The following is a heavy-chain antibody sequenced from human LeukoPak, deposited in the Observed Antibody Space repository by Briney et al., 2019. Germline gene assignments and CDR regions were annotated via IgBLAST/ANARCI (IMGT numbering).Heavy chain of an antibody. Sequence: SETLSLTCTVSGGSISSSSYYWGWVRQPPGRGVEWVGSIYYSGSTYYNPSLKGRVTISVDTPKNQSSLKLSSVTAADTAVYYCASPGYYDSSGYLGGDAFDIWGQGTMVTVSS. V-gene: IGHV4-39*07. CDR2: IYYSGST. CDR1: GGSISSSSYY. D-gene: IGHD3-22*01. J-gene: IGHJ3*02. CDR3: ASPGYYDSSGYLGGDAFDI.